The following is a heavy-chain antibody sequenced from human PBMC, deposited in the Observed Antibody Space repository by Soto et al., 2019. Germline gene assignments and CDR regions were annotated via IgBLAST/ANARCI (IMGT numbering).Heavy chain of an antibody. CDR2: IKSKTDGGTT. D-gene: IGHD3-9*01. CDR1: GFTFSNAW. V-gene: IGHV3-15*01. J-gene: IGHJ4*02. Sequence: SLRLSCAASGFTFSNAWMSWVRQAPGKGLEWVGRIKSKTDGGTTDYAAPAKGRFTISRDDSKNTLYLQMNSLKTEDTAVYYCTTDIADYDILTGYYPDHFDYWGQGTLVTVSS. CDR3: TTDIADYDILTGYYPDHFDY.